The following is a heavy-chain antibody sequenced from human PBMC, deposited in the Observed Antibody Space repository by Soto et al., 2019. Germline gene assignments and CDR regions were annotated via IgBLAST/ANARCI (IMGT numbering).Heavy chain of an antibody. CDR3: ARGVGRYGSNLDY. D-gene: IGHD1-26*01. CDR2: ICNSGGT. J-gene: IGHJ4*02. Sequence: QVQLQESGPGLVKPSETLSLTCTVSGGSISSYCWSWVRQPPGEGLEWIANICNSGGTNYNPSLKSRVVISVHTSRNQFSLKLSSVTAADTAVYYCARGVGRYGSNLDYWGQGTLVTVSS. V-gene: IGHV4-59*01. CDR1: GGSISSYC.